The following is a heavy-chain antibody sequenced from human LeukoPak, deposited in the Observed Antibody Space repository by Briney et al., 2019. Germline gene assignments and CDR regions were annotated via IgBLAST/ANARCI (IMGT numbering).Heavy chain of an antibody. CDR3: AKRGGRGGGDWERCYFDS. J-gene: IGHJ4*02. D-gene: IGHD2-21*02. Sequence: GGSLRLSCAASGFTFSSYDIHWVRQAPGKGLEWVTSIRYDGRNKYYLDSVKGRFTISRDNARNTVFLQMNSLRPEDTAVYFCAKRGGRGGGDWERCYFDSWGQGTLVTVSS. CDR2: IRYDGRNK. CDR1: GFTFSSYD. V-gene: IGHV3-30*02.